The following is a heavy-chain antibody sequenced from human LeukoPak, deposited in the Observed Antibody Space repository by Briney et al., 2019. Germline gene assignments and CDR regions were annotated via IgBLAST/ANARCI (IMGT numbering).Heavy chain of an antibody. CDR2: IQKDGSEK. CDR3: VRLWDSRRFFGY. D-gene: IGHD3-22*01. V-gene: IGHV3-7*01. J-gene: IGHJ4*02. CDR1: GFTFSDHV. Sequence: PGGSLRLSCAASGFTFSDHVMHWVRQAPGKGLEWVANIQKDGSEKHYVASVEGRFTISRDNAENSLFLQLNSLRVGDTAVYYCVRLWDSRRFFGYWGQGALVNVSS.